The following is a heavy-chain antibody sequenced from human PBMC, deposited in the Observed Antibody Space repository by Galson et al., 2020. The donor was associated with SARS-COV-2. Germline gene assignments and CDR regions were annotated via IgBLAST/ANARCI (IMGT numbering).Heavy chain of an antibody. D-gene: IGHD3-10*01. CDR2: ISDDGDTK. CDR3: VKDLLASGTYCVFEN. V-gene: IGHV3-23*01. CDR1: GFSFADDA. J-gene: IGHJ4*02. Sequence: GGSLRLSCDASGFSFADDAMGWVRQAPGKGLEWVASISDDGDTKHYAFSMKGRCVISRDNADNRLFLEMSGLTSGDTAVYYCVKDLLASGTYCVFENWGRGTLVTVSS.